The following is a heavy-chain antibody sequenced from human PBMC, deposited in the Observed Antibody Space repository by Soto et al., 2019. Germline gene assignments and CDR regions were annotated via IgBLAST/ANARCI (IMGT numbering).Heavy chain of an antibody. V-gene: IGHV5-10-1*01. D-gene: IGHD4-17*01. CDR1: GYNFTSYL. J-gene: IGHJ5*02. CDR2: IDPTDSHT. CDR3: ARETTTVIAWFDP. Sequence: PGESLKISCKASGYNFTSYLLSCVRQMPGKDLEWMGRIDPTDSHTNYSPSFQGHVTITADNSITTAYLQWSSLKASDTAMYFCARETTTVIAWFDPWGQGTLVTVSS.